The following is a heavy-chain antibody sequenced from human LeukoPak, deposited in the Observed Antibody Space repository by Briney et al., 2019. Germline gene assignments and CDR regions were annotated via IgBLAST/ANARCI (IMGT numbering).Heavy chain of an antibody. J-gene: IGHJ4*02. V-gene: IGHV4-31*03. CDR3: ARGVRRDYYDSSGYYFPLHFDY. Sequence: SETLSLTCTVPGGSISSGGYYWSWIRQHPGKGLEWIGYIYYSGSTYYNPSLKSRVTISVDTSKNQFSLKLSSVTAADTAVYYCARGVRRDYYDSSGYYFPLHFDYWGQGTLVTVSS. D-gene: IGHD3-22*01. CDR2: IYYSGST. CDR1: GGSISSGGYY.